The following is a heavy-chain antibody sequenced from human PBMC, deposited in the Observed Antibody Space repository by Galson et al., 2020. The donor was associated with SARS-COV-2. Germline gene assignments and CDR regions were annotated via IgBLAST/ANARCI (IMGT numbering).Heavy chain of an antibody. CDR1: GYSISDDFY. D-gene: IGHD2-15*01. CDR3: ARLNGCDSGTCNYRTAGWFDP. CDR2: ISHSGST. J-gene: IGHJ5*02. V-gene: IGHV4-38-2*02. Sequence: SETLSLTCSVFGYSISDDFYWGWIRQSPGKGLEWIGTISHSGSTYYNPSLKSRVTISVDTSKNHFSLKVISVTAADTAVYYCARLNGCDSGTCNYRTAGWFDPWGHGNLVTVSS.